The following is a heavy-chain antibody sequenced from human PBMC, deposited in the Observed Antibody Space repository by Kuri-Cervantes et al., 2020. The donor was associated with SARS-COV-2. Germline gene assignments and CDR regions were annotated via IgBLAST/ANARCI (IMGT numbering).Heavy chain of an antibody. CDR1: GDSVSTNSAG. J-gene: IGHJ5*02. Sequence: SCAISGDSVSTNSAGWNWIRQSPSRGLEWLGRTYYRSKWHYDYAVSVKSRIIINADTSKNEFSLQLNSVTPEDTAVYYCAREGPTATLYPWGQGTLVTVSS. CDR2: TYYRSKWHY. V-gene: IGHV6-1*01. CDR3: AREGPTATLYP. D-gene: IGHD2-2*01.